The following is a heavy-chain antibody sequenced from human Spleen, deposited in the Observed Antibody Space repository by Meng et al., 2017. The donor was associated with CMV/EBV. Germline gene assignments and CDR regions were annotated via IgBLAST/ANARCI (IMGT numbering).Heavy chain of an antibody. V-gene: IGHV4-31*02. CDR2: VFSSGGA. Sequence: GRYFCSWIRQHPAKGLEWIGYVFSSGGAFYNPSLGGRVSMSVDTSKNQFSLKLSSVTAADTAVYYCARRPQGSCSPTSCYTWFDPWGQGTLVTVSS. D-gene: IGHD2-2*01. CDR3: ARRPQGSCSPTSCYTWFDP. CDR1: GRYF. J-gene: IGHJ5*02.